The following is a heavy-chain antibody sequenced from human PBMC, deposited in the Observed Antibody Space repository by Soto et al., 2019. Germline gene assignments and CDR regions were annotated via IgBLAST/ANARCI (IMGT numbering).Heavy chain of an antibody. CDR2: IYYSGST. CDR3: ARVVREGYINLVRGLIAYHDD. Sequence: AETISLTCTVSGGAISSYYWSWIRPPQGKGLEWIGYIYYSGSTNYNPSLRSRVTISVDTSKNQFSLKLSSVTAADTAVYDCARVVREGYINLVRGLIAYHDDWGNRTLGTVS. J-gene: IGHJ4*01. V-gene: IGHV4-59*01. CDR1: GGAISSYY. D-gene: IGHD3-10*01.